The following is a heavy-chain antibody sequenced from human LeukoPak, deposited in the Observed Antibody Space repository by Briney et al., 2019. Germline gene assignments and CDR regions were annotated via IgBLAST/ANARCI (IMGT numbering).Heavy chain of an antibody. CDR1: GGSISSYY. CDR2: IYYSGST. D-gene: IGHD5-18*01. J-gene: IGHJ4*02. CDR3: ARHMGLGYSYGYPYFDY. V-gene: IGHV4-59*08. Sequence: SETLSLTCTVSGGSISSYYWSWIRHPPGKGLDWNGYIYYSGSTNYNPSLKSRVTISVDTSKNQFSLKLSSVTAADTAVYHCARHMGLGYSYGYPYFDYWGQGTLVTVSS.